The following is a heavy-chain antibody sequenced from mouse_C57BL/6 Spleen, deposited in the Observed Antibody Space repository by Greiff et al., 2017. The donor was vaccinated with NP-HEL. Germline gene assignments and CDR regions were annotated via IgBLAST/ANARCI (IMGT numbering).Heavy chain of an antibody. CDR2: IDPEDGDT. CDR1: GFNIKDYY. V-gene: IGHV14-1*01. J-gene: IGHJ2*01. Sequence: LQQSGAELVRPGASVKLSCTASGFNIKDYYMHWVKQRPEQGLEWIGRIDPEDGDTEYAPKFQGKATMTADTSSNTAYLQLSSLTSEDTAVYYCTSDSSGYYLDYWGQGTTLTVSS. CDR3: TSDSSGYYLDY. D-gene: IGHD3-2*02.